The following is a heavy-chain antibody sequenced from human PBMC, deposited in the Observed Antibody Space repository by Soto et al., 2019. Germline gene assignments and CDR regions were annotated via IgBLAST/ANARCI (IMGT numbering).Heavy chain of an antibody. V-gene: IGHV3-11*01. CDR3: XXXXXXXXXXXXXXDYYYYYMDV. CDR2: ISSSGSNT. J-gene: IGHJ6*03. CDR1: GFIFSDYY. Sequence: QVQLVESGGGLVKPGGSLRLSCAASGFIFSDYYMSWIRQAPGKGLEWVSHISSSGSNTFHADSVKGRFTISRDNAKNSLYLQMNSLRXXXXXXXXXXXXXXXXXXXXXXXDYYYYYMDVWGRGTTVTVSS.